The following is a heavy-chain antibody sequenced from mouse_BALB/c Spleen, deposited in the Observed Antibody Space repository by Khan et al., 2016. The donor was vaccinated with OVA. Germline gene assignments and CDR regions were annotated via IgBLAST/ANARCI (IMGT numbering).Heavy chain of an antibody. CDR3: TRDRIDY. V-gene: IGHV1-7*01. CDR1: GYTFTTYW. CDR2: INPTSGYT. Sequence: VQLQQSGAELAKPGASVKMSCKASGYTFTTYWMHWVKQRPGQGLEWIGYINPTSGYTDYNEKFKDRATLSAEKSSSTAYMKLSSRTSEDSAVYYCTRDRIDYWGQGTTLTVSS. J-gene: IGHJ2*01.